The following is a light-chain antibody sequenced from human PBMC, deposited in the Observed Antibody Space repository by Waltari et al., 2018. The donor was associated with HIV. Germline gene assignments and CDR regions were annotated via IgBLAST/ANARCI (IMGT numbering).Light chain of an antibody. CDR1: SPNLGAGYD. J-gene: IGLJ2*01. Sequence: QSVVTQPPSVSGAPGQRVTISCTGSSPNLGAGYDVPWYQQLPGTAPKLLIYGNSNRPSGVPDRFSGSKSGTSASLAITGLQAEDEADYYCQSYDSSLSGSDVVFGGGTELTVL. V-gene: IGLV1-40*01. CDR3: QSYDSSLSGSDVV. CDR2: GNS.